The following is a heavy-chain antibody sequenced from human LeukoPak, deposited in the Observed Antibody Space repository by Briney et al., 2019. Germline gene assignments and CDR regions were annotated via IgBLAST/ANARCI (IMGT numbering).Heavy chain of an antibody. CDR1: GFTFSSYS. CDR3: ARDVHGGAFDY. CDR2: INQDGSAQ. D-gene: IGHD4-23*01. Sequence: GGSLRLSCAASGFTFSSYSMNWVRQAPGKGLEWVANINQDGSAQYYVDSVKGRFTFSRDNAMNSLFLQMNSLRAEDTAVYYCARDVHGGAFDYWGQGTLVTVSS. V-gene: IGHV3-7*01. J-gene: IGHJ4*02.